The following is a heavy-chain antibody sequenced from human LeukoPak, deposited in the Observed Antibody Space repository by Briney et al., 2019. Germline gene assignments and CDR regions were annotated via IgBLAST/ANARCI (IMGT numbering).Heavy chain of an antibody. CDR2: SSYDGYND. D-gene: IGHD3-10*01. CDR3: AKNKGSYQYNYYGMEV. V-gene: IGHV3-30*18. J-gene: IGHJ6*02. Sequence: GGSLRLSCAASGFTFSTYGMNWVRQAPGKGLEWVAASSYDGYNDHYADSVRGRFTISRDNSKNTLFLQMNNLRVEDTAMYYCAKNKGSYQYNYYGMEVWGQGTTVSVSS. CDR1: GFTFSTYG.